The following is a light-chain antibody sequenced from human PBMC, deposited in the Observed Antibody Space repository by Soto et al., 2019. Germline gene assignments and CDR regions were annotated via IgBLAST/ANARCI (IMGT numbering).Light chain of an antibody. CDR1: QSFTSW. CDR2: DAS. J-gene: IGKJ1*01. Sequence: IRITQSPSTLSASVGDTVTITCRASQSFTSWLAWYQQKPGKAPKVLIYDASSLESGVPSRFSGSGSGTDFTLTISSLQPDDFATYYCQQYNTYPGTFGQGTKVDI. CDR3: QQYNTYPGT. V-gene: IGKV1-5*01.